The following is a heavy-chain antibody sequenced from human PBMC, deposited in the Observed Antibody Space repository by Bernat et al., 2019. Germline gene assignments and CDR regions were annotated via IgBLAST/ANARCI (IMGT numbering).Heavy chain of an antibody. Sequence: EVQLLESGGDLVQPGGSLRLSCAASGFTFSISAMSWVRRAPGKGLEWVSAISGSGGSIYYADSVKGRFTISRDNSRNTLYLQMNSLRAEDTAVNYCAKHLDYHDRSGYYYLNNFDYWGQGTLVTVSS. CDR3: AKHLDYHDRSGYYYLNNFDY. CDR2: ISGSGGSI. V-gene: IGHV3-23*01. CDR1: GFTFSISA. J-gene: IGHJ4*02. D-gene: IGHD3-22*01.